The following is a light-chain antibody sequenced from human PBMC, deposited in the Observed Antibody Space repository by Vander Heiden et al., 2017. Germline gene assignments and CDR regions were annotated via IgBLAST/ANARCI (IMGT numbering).Light chain of an antibody. Sequence: DIVLTQSPRTLSLSPGERATLSCRASQSVSSSYLAWYPQKPGQAPRPLIYGAASRATGIPDRFSGSGSGTDFTLTISRLEPEDFAVYYWQQDGSSHTCGGGTKVEIK. CDR1: QSVSSSY. CDR3: QQDGSSHT. CDR2: GAA. J-gene: IGKJ4*01. V-gene: IGKV3-20*01.